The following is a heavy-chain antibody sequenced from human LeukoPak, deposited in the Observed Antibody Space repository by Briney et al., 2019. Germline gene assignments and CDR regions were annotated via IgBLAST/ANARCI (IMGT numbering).Heavy chain of an antibody. V-gene: IGHV3-9*01. CDR1: GFTFDDYA. CDR3: AKDGRWLQLEYYFDY. D-gene: IGHD5-24*01. Sequence: GGSLRLSCAASGFTFDDYAMHWVRQAPGKGLEWVSTIGWNSGSIGYADSVKGRFTISRDNAKNSLYLQMNSLRAKDTVFYYCAKDGRWLQLEYYFDYWGQGTLVTVSS. J-gene: IGHJ4*02. CDR2: IGWNSGSI.